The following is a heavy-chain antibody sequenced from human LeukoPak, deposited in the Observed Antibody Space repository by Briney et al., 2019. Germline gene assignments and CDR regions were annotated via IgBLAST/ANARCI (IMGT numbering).Heavy chain of an antibody. D-gene: IGHD3-16*01. CDR2: VTSGSGST. V-gene: IGHV3-11*05. Sequence: GGSLRLSCAASGFSVSDYSISWIRQSPGKGLQWISYVTSGSGSTNYADSVKGRFTISRDNAKNSVALQLDGLIADDTAVYFCTRERRGSYYAFESWGQGTLVTVSS. CDR3: TRERRGSYYAFES. J-gene: IGHJ4*02. CDR1: GFSVSDYS.